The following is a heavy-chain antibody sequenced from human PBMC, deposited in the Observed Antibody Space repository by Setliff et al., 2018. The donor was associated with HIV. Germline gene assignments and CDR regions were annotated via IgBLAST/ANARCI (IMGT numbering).Heavy chain of an antibody. CDR1: GFTFSNYA. CDR2: IWYDKRNK. J-gene: IGHJ5*02. CDR3: ARGYCDTSGCLRGGDVS. Sequence: GGSLRLSCAASGFTFSNYAMSWVRQAPGKGLEWVALIWYDKRNKYYGDSVKGRFTVSRDNSKNTLYLQMNSLRTEDTAVYYCARGYCDTSGCLRGGDVSWGQGTLVTVS. V-gene: IGHV3-33*08. D-gene: IGHD3-22*01.